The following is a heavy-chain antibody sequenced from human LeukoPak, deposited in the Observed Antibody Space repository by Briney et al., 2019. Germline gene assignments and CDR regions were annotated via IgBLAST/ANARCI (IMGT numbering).Heavy chain of an antibody. Sequence: GGSLRLSCAASGFTFSSYGMHWVRQAPGKGLEWVAFIRYDGSNKYYADSVKGRFTISRDNSKNTLYLQMNSLRAEDKAVYYCAKGGVPIVVVPAAIRYYYYMDVWGKGTTVTVSS. J-gene: IGHJ6*03. CDR3: AKGGVPIVVVPAAIRYYYYMDV. D-gene: IGHD2-2*02. V-gene: IGHV3-30*02. CDR2: IRYDGSNK. CDR1: GFTFSSYG.